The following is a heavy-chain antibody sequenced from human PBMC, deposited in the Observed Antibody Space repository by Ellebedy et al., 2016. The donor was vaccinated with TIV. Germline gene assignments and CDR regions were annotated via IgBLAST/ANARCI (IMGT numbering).Heavy chain of an antibody. V-gene: IGHV3-74*01. CDR3: ARATGYYYDDSGYPDY. Sequence: GESLKISCAASGFTFSSYWMHWVRQAPGKGLVWVSRIDGYGSSTSYADSVKGRFGISRDNAKNTLYLQMNSLRAEDTAVYYCARATGYYYDDSGYPDYWGQGTLVTVSS. D-gene: IGHD3-22*01. CDR2: IDGYGSST. J-gene: IGHJ4*02. CDR1: GFTFSSYW.